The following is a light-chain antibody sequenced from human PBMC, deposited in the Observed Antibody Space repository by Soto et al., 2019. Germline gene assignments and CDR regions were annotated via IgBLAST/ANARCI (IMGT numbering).Light chain of an antibody. J-gene: IGKJ1*01. CDR1: QSISRN. CDR3: QQSYNTPPT. V-gene: IGKV1-39*01. Sequence: DIQMTQSPASLSASVGDRVTITCRASQSISRNLNWYQQKQGKAPKLLIYAASSLPSGVPSRFSGSGSGTDFTLTISSLQPEDFATYYCQQSYNTPPTFGQGTKVDIK. CDR2: AAS.